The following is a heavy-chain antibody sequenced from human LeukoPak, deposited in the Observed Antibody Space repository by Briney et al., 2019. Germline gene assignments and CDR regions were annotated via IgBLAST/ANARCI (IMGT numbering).Heavy chain of an antibody. Sequence: SQTLSLTCTVSAGSISSGGYYWSWIRQHPGKGLEWIGYIYYSGSTYYNPSLKSRVTILVDTSKDQFSLKLSSVTAADTAVYYCARDIWNDGYYGMDVWGKGTTVTVSS. CDR2: IYYSGST. V-gene: IGHV4-31*03. CDR3: ARDIWNDGYYGMDV. J-gene: IGHJ6*04. D-gene: IGHD1-1*01. CDR1: AGSISSGGYY.